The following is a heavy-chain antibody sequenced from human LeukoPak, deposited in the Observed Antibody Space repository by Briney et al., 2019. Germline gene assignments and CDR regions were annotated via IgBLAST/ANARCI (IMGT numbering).Heavy chain of an antibody. J-gene: IGHJ4*02. CDR3: ARAVDFWSGYSFDY. CDR1: GGTFSSYA. V-gene: IGHV1-69*05. CDR2: IIPIFGTA. Sequence: GASVKVSCKASGGTFSSYAISWVRQAPGQGLDWMGGIIPIFGTANYAQKFQGRVTITTDESTSTAYMELSSLRSEDTAVYYCARAVDFWSGYSFDYWGQGTLVTVSS. D-gene: IGHD3-3*01.